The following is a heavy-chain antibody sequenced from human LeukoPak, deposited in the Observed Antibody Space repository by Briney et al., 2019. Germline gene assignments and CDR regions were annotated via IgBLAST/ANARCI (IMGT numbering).Heavy chain of an antibody. V-gene: IGHV3-21*01. CDR1: GFTFSSYH. D-gene: IGHD5-18*01. Sequence: GGSLRLSCEVSGFTFSSYHMNWVRQAPGKGLEWVSSIGSSGSYIYYADSLTGRFTISRDNDKNSLYLQMNSLRAEDTAMYYCARRATTERGHSYGLDFWGQGTLVTVSS. J-gene: IGHJ4*02. CDR2: IGSSGSYI. CDR3: ARRATTERGHSYGLDF.